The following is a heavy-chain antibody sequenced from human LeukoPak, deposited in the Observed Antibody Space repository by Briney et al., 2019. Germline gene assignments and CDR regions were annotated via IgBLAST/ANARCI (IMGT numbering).Heavy chain of an antibody. CDR1: GYTFTGYY. D-gene: IGHD2-15*01. CDR3: ARERGRYCSGGSCLTGFDP. Sequence: ASVKVSCKASGYTFTGYYMHWVRRAPGQGLEWMGWINPNSGGTNYAQKFQGRVTMTRNTSISTAYMELSSLRSEDTAVYYCARERGRYCSGGSCLTGFDPWGQGTLVTVSS. V-gene: IGHV1-2*02. CDR2: INPNSGGT. J-gene: IGHJ5*02.